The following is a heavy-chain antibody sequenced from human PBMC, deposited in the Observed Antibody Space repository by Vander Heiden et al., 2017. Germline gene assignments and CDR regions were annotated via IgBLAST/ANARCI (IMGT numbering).Heavy chain of an antibody. V-gene: IGHV3-21*01. CDR2: ISSSSSYI. Sequence: EVQLVESGGGLVKPGGSLRLSCAASGFTFSSYSMNWVRQAPGKGLEWDSSISSSSSYIYYADSVKGRFTISRDNAKNSLYLQMNSLRAEDTAVYYCARAGGDGYNLYGYWGQGTLVTVSS. CDR1: GFTFSSYS. CDR3: ARAGGDGYNLYGY. J-gene: IGHJ4*02. D-gene: IGHD5-12*01.